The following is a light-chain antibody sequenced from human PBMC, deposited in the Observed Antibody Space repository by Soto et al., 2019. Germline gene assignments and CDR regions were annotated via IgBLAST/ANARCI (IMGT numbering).Light chain of an antibody. V-gene: IGLV2-14*01. CDR2: EVS. CDR1: SSDVGNYKY. J-gene: IGLJ1*01. Sequence: QSVLTQPASVSGSPGQSITISCTGTSSDVGNYKYVAWYQQHPGKAPKLMIYEVSARPSEVSNRFSGSKSGNTASLTISGLQAEDEADYYCSSYTGSYTLVFGTGTKVTVL. CDR3: SSYTGSYTLV.